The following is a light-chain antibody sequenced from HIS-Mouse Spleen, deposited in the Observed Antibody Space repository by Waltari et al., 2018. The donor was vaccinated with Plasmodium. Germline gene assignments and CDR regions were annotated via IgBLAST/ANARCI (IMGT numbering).Light chain of an antibody. J-gene: IGKJ1*01. CDR3: QQYYSFPWT. CDR2: AAS. Sequence: AIWMTQSPSLLSASTGDRVTISRRMSQCMSSYLAWYQQKPGKAPELLIYAASTLQSGVPSRFSGSGSGTDFTLTISCLQSEDFATYYCQQYYSFPWTFGQGTKVEIK. V-gene: IGKV1D-8*02. CDR1: QCMSSY.